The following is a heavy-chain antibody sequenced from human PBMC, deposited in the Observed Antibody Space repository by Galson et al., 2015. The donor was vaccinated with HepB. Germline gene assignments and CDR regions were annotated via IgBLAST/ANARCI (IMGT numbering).Heavy chain of an antibody. CDR2: ISYTGSYI. CDR1: GFTFSNYD. Sequence: LRLSCAASGFTFSNYDMHWVRQAPGKGLEWVAVISYTGSYIDYADFGRGRFTISRDNSKNALYLQMNSLRVEDTALYYCVRPRGAGAGDYQNWYFDLWGRGTLVTVSS. J-gene: IGHJ2*01. D-gene: IGHD4-17*01. V-gene: IGHV3-30*03. CDR3: VRPRGAGAGDYQNWYFDL.